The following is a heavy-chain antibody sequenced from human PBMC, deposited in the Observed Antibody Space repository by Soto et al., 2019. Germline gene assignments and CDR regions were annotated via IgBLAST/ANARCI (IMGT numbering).Heavy chain of an antibody. CDR1: DESISGFC. V-gene: IGHV4-34*01. J-gene: IGHJ6*03. CDR3: ARKGWDIVVVPAALNYYYYYMDV. CDR2: INHSGST. Sequence: SQTLSLTSTVEDESISGFCWSWISKQTGKGLEWIGEINHSGSTNYNPSLKSRVTISVDTSKNQFSLKLSSVTAADTAVYYCARKGWDIVVVPAALNYYYYYMDVWGKGTTVTVSS. D-gene: IGHD2-2*01.